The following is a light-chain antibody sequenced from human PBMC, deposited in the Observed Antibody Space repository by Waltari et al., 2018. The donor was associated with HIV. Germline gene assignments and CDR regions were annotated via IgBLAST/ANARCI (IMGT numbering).Light chain of an antibody. CDR1: SSDIGAYNY. V-gene: IGLV2-11*01. Sequence: QSALTQPRPVSGSPGQSVTISCTGTSSDIGAYNYVSWYQQHPGKVPKIIIYDVTERPSGVPDRYSGLKSGNTASLTISGLQADDEADYYCCSRAGRNPLFGGGTKLTVL. J-gene: IGLJ2*01. CDR3: CSRAGRNPL. CDR2: DVT.